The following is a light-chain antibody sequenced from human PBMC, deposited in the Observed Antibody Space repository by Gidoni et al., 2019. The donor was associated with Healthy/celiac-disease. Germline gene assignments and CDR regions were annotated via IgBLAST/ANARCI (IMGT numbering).Light chain of an antibody. V-gene: IGLV2-14*01. CDR3: SSYTSSSTHPWDV. J-gene: IGLJ1*01. CDR1: SSDVGGYNY. Sequence: QSALTQPASVSGSPGQSITISCTGTSSDVGGYNYVSWYQQHPGKAPKLMIYDVSNPPSGVSNRFSGSKSGNTASLTISGLQAEDEADYYCSSYTSSSTHPWDVFGTGTKVTVL. CDR2: DVS.